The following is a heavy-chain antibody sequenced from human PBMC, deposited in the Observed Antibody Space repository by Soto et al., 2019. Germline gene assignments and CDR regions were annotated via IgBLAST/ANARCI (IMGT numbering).Heavy chain of an antibody. J-gene: IGHJ1*01. CDR2: INSDGSIT. V-gene: IGHV3-74*01. D-gene: IGHD2-15*01. CDR1: GFTFSSYW. CDR3: ACGVGTEVVGSGFCP. Sequence: EVQLVESGGGLVQPGGSLRLSCAASGFTFSSYWMHWVRQVPGKGLVWVSRINSDGSITTYADSVNGRFTSSRDNAKNTLYLQMNSRRADGTAVYYCACGVGTEVVGSGFCPWGQGTLVVFSS.